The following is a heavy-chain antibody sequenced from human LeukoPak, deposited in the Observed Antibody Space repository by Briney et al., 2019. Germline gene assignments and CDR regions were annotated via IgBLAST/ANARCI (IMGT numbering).Heavy chain of an antibody. D-gene: IGHD2-21*01. V-gene: IGHV3-48*02. CDR1: GFTFSAYH. Sequence: PGGSLRLSCAASGFTFSAYHINWVRQAPGKGLEWISYISTTGTTIHYADSVKGRFAISRDNAKSSLYLQMNSLRDEDTAVYYCARVWQDYCGVDHWGQGTLVTVSS. CDR2: ISTTGTTI. J-gene: IGHJ4*02. CDR3: ARVWQDYCGVDH.